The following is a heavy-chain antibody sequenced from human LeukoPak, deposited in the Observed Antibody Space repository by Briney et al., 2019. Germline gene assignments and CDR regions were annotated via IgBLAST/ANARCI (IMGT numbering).Heavy chain of an antibody. Sequence: GGALRLSCAASGFTFSSYDMTWVRQAPGRGLEWDSSIRPSGDNTYYGDSVKGRFTISRDNSKNTVYLQMNNMRVDDTAVYYCARVAGWHWFDPWGQGTLVTVSS. J-gene: IGHJ5*02. CDR1: GFTFSSYD. CDR2: IRPSGDNT. V-gene: IGHV3-23*01. D-gene: IGHD6-19*01. CDR3: ARVAGWHWFDP.